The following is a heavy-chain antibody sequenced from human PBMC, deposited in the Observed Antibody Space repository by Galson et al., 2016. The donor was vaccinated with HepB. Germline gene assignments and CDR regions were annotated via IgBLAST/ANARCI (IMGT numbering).Heavy chain of an antibody. J-gene: IGHJ3*01. CDR3: ARDGDSSIGYSDAFDL. CDR1: GGSISSGSYY. Sequence: SETLSLTCSVPGGSISSGSYYWNWIRQPAGKGLEWIGEIYHSGRTNYNPSLTSRVTMSVDTSMNHFSLELSSVTAADTAVYFCARDGDSSIGYSDAFDLWGQGTMVIVSA. CDR2: IYHSGRT. D-gene: IGHD3-3*01. V-gene: IGHV4-61*10.